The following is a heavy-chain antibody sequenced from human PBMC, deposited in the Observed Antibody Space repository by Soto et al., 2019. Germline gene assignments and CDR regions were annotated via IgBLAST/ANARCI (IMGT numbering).Heavy chain of an antibody. Sequence: EVQLVESGGRLVQPGRSLRLSCVGTGLNFDEFAMHWVRQAPGKGLEWVSGITWNSRGLAYADSVKGRFTISRDNARNSLYLQMDRLRDEDTALYYCAKGRDDFWSPDYFDSWGQGTLVTVSS. CDR3: AKGRDDFWSPDYFDS. D-gene: IGHD3-3*01. CDR2: ITWNSRGL. J-gene: IGHJ4*02. V-gene: IGHV3-9*01. CDR1: GLNFDEFA.